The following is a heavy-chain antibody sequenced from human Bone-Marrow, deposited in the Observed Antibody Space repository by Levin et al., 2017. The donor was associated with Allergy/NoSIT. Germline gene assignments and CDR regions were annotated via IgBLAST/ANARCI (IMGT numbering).Heavy chain of an antibody. CDR1: GDIFINYG. CDR2: IIPILGVP. J-gene: IGHJ6*02. Sequence: GASVKVSCKSSGDIFINYGFSWVRQAPGHGLEWMGRIIPILGVPNYAQKFQDRLTISADRSTSTAYMELKRLGSEDTAVYYCARDPVRPEIASYGMDVWGQGTAVIVSS. CDR3: ARDPVRPEIASYGMDV. V-gene: IGHV1-69*04.